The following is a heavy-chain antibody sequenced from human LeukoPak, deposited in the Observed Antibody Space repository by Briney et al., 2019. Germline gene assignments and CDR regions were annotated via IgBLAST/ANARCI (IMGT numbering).Heavy chain of an antibody. J-gene: IGHJ4*02. D-gene: IGHD5-12*01. Sequence: SETLSLTYAVSGGSVSSGGYSWSWIRQPPGKGLEWIGYIYHSGSTYYNPSLKSRVTISVDRSKNQFSLKLSSVTAADTAVYYCARGDPKMATTYFDYWGQGTLVTVSS. CDR2: IYHSGST. CDR1: GGSVSSGGYS. CDR3: ARGDPKMATTYFDY. V-gene: IGHV4-30-2*01.